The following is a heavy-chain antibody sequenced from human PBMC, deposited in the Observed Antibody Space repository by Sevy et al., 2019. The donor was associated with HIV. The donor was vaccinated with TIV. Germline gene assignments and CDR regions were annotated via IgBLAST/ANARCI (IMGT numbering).Heavy chain of an antibody. CDR1: GFIFSNYE. V-gene: IGHV3-48*03. J-gene: IGHJ4*02. D-gene: IGHD3-22*01. CDR2: VTSSGSTK. CDR3: ARARYYYDTSGPYFFDF. Sequence: GGSLRLSCIASGFIFSNYEMNWVRQAPVKGLEWVSYVTSSGSTKDYADSVKGRFTISRDNGKNSIYLQMNSLRAEDTAVYYCARARYYYDTSGPYFFDFWGQGTLVTVSS.